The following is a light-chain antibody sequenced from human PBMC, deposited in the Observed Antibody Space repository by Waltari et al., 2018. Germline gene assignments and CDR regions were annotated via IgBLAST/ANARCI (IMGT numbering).Light chain of an antibody. CDR1: QSVSSN. CDR3: QQYNNWPPWT. J-gene: IGKJ1*01. Sequence: EIVMTQSPATLSVSPGDRATLYCSASQSVSSNLAWYQQKPGQAPRLLIYGASTRATGIPARFSGGGSGTEFTLTISSMQSEDFAVYYCQQYNNWPPWTFGQGTKVEIK. CDR2: GAS. V-gene: IGKV3-15*01.